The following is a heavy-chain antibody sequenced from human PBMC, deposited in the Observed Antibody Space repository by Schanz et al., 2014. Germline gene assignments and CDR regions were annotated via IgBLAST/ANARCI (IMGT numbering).Heavy chain of an antibody. Sequence: QVQLVESGGGLVKPGGSLRLSCAASGFTFSSYYMSWIRQAPGKGLEWVSSIISTGGTIYYVDSVRGRFTISRDNAKNSLYLQMNSLRVDDTAVYYCASSRTRYCSSTSCVPGAFDFCGQGTLVTVSS. CDR1: GFTFSSYY. J-gene: IGHJ3*01. CDR2: IISTGGTI. CDR3: ASSRTRYCSSTSCVPGAFDF. D-gene: IGHD2-2*01. V-gene: IGHV3-11*01.